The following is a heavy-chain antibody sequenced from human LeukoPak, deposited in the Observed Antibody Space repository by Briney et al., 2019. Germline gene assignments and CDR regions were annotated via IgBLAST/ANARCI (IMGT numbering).Heavy chain of an antibody. J-gene: IGHJ6*02. V-gene: IGHV4-31*03. Sequence: PSETLSLTCTVSGGSISSGGYYWSWIRQHPGKGLEWIGYIYYSGSTYYNPPLKSRVTISVDTSKNQFSLKLSSVTAADTAVYYCARDTPYSGSVWGQGTTVTVSS. CDR1: GGSISSGGYY. CDR3: ARDTPYSGSV. D-gene: IGHD5-12*01. CDR2: IYYSGST.